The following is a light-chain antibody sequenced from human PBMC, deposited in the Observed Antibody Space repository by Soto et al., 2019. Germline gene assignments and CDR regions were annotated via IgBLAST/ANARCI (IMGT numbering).Light chain of an antibody. V-gene: IGKV3-20*01. CDR1: QSVSSY. CDR2: DAS. CDR3: QQYGGSPRT. J-gene: IGKJ1*01. Sequence: EIVLTQSPATLSLSPGERATLSCRASQSVSSYLAWYQQKPGQAPRLLIYDASNRATGIPDRFSGSGSGTDFTLTISRLEPEDFALYYCQQYGGSPRTFGQGTKVDIK.